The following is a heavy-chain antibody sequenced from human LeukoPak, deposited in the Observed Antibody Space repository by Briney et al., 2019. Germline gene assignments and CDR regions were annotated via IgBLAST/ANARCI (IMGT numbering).Heavy chain of an antibody. CDR2: ITSSGSYI. D-gene: IGHD5-12*01. Sequence: GGSLRLSCAASRFTFNTYWMSWVRQAPGKGLEWVSSITSSGSYIKYADSVKGRFTISRDNSKNSLYLQMNSLRAEDTAVYYCARDEGVATDYWGQGTLVTVSS. V-gene: IGHV3-21*06. CDR3: ARDEGVATDY. CDR1: RFTFNTYW. J-gene: IGHJ4*02.